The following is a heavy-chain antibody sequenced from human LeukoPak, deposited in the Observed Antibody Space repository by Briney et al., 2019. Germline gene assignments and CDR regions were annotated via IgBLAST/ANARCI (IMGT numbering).Heavy chain of an antibody. V-gene: IGHV5-51*01. J-gene: IGHJ1*01. CDR1: GYSFTSYW. D-gene: IGHD2-8*01. CDR3: ARSGGLYCTNGVCYAAEYFQH. CDR2: IYPEDSDT. Sequence: GESLKISCKGSGYSFTSYWIGWVRQMPGKGLEWMGIIYPEDSDTRYSPSFQGQVTISADKSISTAYLQWSSLKASDTAMYYCARSGGLYCTNGVCYAAEYFQHWGQGTLVTVSS.